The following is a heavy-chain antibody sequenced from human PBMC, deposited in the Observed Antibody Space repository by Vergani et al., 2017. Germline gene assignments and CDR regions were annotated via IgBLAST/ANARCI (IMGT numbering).Heavy chain of an antibody. Sequence: QVQLVQSGAEVKKPGASVKVSCKASGYTFTGYYMHWVRQAPGQGLKWMGWINPNSGGTNYAQKFQGRVTMTRDTSISTAYMELSRLRSDDTAVYYCAREAVEMATITGVDYWGQGTLVTVSS. V-gene: IGHV1-2*02. D-gene: IGHD5-24*01. CDR2: INPNSGGT. J-gene: IGHJ4*02. CDR1: GYTFTGYY. CDR3: AREAVEMATITGVDY.